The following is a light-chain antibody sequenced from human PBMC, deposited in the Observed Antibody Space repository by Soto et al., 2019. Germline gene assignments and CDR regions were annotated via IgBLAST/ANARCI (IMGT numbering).Light chain of an antibody. Sequence: DIQMTQSPSSVSASVGDRVSITCRSSQGISNWLAWYQQKPGRAPKLLIYTGSSLQSGVPSRVSGTGSGTDFTLTISSLQPEDVATYYCQHANSFPLTFGGGTKVEIK. V-gene: IGKV1-12*01. CDR3: QHANSFPLT. J-gene: IGKJ4*01. CDR2: TGS. CDR1: QGISNW.